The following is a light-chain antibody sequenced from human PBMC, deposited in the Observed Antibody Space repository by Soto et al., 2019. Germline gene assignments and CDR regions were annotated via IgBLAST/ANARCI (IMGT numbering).Light chain of an antibody. CDR1: SSNIGAGYE. J-gene: IGLJ1*01. CDR2: ENN. Sequence: QSVLTQPPSVSEAPGQRVTISCTGSSSNIGAGYEAHWYQQVPGTAPKLLIYENNNRPSGVPDRFSGSKSGTSASLAITGLQAEDEAEYYCQSYDSSLSGYLFGTGTNVTVL. V-gene: IGLV1-40*01. CDR3: QSYDSSLSGYL.